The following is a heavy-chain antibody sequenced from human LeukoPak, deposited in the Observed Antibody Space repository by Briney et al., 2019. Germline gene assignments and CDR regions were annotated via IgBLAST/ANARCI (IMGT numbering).Heavy chain of an antibody. CDR2: IYYSGST. Sequence: PSETLSLTCTVSGGSISSSSYYWGWIRQPPGKGLEWIGSIYYSGSTYYNPSLKSRVTISVDTSKNQFSLKLSSVTAADTAVYYCARPYYDILTGPYGHAFDIWGQGTMVTVSS. D-gene: IGHD3-9*01. CDR1: GGSISSSSYY. CDR3: ARPYYDILTGPYGHAFDI. V-gene: IGHV4-39*01. J-gene: IGHJ3*02.